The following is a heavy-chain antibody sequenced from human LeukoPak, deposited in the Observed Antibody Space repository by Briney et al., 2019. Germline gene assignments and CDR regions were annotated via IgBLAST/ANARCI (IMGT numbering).Heavy chain of an antibody. CDR3: ARVTYYYDSSGYYYYYYYMDV. D-gene: IGHD3-22*01. J-gene: IGHJ6*03. V-gene: IGHV4-59*01. CDR2: IYYSGST. CDR1: GGSISSYY. Sequence: SETLSLTCTFSGGSISSYYWSWIRQPPGNGLEWIGYIYYSGSTNYNPSLKSRVTISVDTSNNQFSLKLSSVTAADTAVYYCARVTYYYDSSGYYYYYYYMDVGGKGTTVTVSS.